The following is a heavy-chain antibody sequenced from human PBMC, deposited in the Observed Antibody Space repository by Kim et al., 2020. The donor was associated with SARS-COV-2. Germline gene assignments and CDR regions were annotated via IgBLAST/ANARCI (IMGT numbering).Heavy chain of an antibody. D-gene: IGHD3-3*01. CDR3: ARVVTIFRVVTTIDY. CDR2: IYYSGST. J-gene: IGHJ4*02. V-gene: IGHV4-31*03. Sequence: SETLSLTCTVSGGSISSGGYYWSWIRQHPGKGLEWIGYIYYSGSTYYNPSLKSRVTISVDTSKNQFSLKLSSVTAADTAVYYCARVVTIFRVVTTIDYWGQGTLVTVSS. CDR1: GGSISSGGYY.